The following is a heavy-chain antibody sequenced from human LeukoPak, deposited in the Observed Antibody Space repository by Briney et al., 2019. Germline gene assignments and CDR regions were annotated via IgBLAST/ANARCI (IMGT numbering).Heavy chain of an antibody. Sequence: ASVRVSCKASGYTFTSYYMHWVRQAPGQGLEWMGVINPSGGSTSYAQKFQGRVTMTRDTSTSTVYMELSSLRSEDTAVYYCARENSSGWRGFDPWGQGTLVTVSS. CDR1: GYTFTSYY. J-gene: IGHJ5*02. CDR2: INPSGGST. CDR3: ARENSSGWRGFDP. V-gene: IGHV1-46*01. D-gene: IGHD6-19*01.